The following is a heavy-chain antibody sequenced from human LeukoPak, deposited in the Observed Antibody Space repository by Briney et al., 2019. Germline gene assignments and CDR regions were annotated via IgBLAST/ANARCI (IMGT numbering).Heavy chain of an antibody. Sequence: SETLSLTCTVSGDSISSSSYYWGWIRQPPGKGLEWIGSIYYSGGTYYNPSLKSRVTISVDTSKNQFSLKLSSVTAADTAVYYCAREVAGTPWIDYWGQGILVTVSS. CDR2: IYYSGGT. CDR1: GDSISSSSYY. D-gene: IGHD6-19*01. V-gene: IGHV4-39*02. CDR3: AREVAGTPWIDY. J-gene: IGHJ4*02.